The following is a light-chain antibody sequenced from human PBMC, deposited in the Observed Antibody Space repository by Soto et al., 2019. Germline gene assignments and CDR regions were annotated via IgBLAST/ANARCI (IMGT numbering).Light chain of an antibody. V-gene: IGKV1-39*01. J-gene: IGKJ1*01. CDR2: AAS. CDR3: QQSYTTPWT. CDR1: ETINNY. Sequence: DIRMTQSPSSLSVSVGDGVTITCRASETINNYLNWYQQKPGRAPKLLIHAASTLQSGVPSRVSGSGSGTDFTLTISSLQPEDFATYSCQQSYTTPWTFGLGTRVEI.